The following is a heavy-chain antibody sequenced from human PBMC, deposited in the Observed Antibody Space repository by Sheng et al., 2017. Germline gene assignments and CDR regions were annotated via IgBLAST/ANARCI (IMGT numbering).Heavy chain of an antibody. D-gene: IGHD2-2*01. V-gene: IGHV3-48*01. CDR3: ARYGYCVGTSCFFDY. CDR1: GFTFSTYA. CDR2: ITVTSDTI. J-gene: IGHJ4*02. Sequence: EVQLVESGGGLVQPGGSLRLSCAASGFTFSTYAMNWVRQAPGRGLEWLSFITVTSDTIYYADSVKGRFTISRDNAKNSLYLQMNSLRAEDTAVYYCARYGYCVGTSCFFDYWGQGTLVTVSS.